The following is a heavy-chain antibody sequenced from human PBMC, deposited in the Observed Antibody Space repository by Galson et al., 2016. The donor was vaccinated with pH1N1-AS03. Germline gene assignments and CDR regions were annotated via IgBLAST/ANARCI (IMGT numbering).Heavy chain of an antibody. CDR1: GFTFNRYG. J-gene: IGHJ4*02. CDR2: IRSDGSVK. V-gene: IGHV3-30*02. Sequence: SLRLSCAASGFTFNRYGMHWVHQAPGKGLEWVAFIRSDGSVKYYEDSVKGRFAISRDNSNNTLSLQMNSLRPEDTAVYYCAKTVEYTSSWNPFDYWGQGTLVTVSS. D-gene: IGHD6-13*01. CDR3: AKTVEYTSSWNPFDY.